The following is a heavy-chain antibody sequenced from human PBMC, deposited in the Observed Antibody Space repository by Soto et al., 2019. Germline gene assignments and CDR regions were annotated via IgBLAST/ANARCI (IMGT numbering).Heavy chain of an antibody. Sequence: PGGSLRLSCAASGFTFSSYWMSWVRQAPGKGLEWVANIKQDGSEKYYVDSVKGRFTISRDNAKNSLYLQMNSLRAEDTAVYYCARDPSASVPWFDPWGQGTLVTVSS. D-gene: IGHD3-10*01. CDR1: GFTFSSYW. CDR2: IKQDGSEK. V-gene: IGHV3-7*05. CDR3: ARDPSASVPWFDP. J-gene: IGHJ5*02.